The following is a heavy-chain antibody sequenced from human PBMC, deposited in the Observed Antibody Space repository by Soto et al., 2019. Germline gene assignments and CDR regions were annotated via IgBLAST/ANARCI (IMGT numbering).Heavy chain of an antibody. CDR2: IWYDGSNK. CDR3: AREESYYAFDI. D-gene: IGHD1-26*01. V-gene: IGHV3-33*08. J-gene: IGHJ3*02. CDR1: GFSFSSYG. Sequence: PGGSLGLSCAASGFSFSSYGMHWARQAPGKGLEWVAVIWYDGSNKYYADSVKGRFTISRDNSKNTLYLQMNSLRAEDTAVYYCAREESYYAFDIWGQGTMVTVSS.